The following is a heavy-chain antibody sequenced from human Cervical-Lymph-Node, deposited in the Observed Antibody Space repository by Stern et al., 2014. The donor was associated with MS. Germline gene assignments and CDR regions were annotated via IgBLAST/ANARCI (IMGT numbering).Heavy chain of an antibody. CDR2: ITPSGGST. V-gene: IGHV1-46*01. Sequence: VQLEESGAEVKKPGASLKVSCTASGYTFTNYYIHWVRQAPGQGLEWMGLITPSGGSTNYAQKFQGRVTMTRDTSTSTVYMELISLRSEDTAVYFCARCSSGWPISAMDVWGQGATVTVSS. D-gene: IGHD6-19*01. CDR1: GYTFTNYY. J-gene: IGHJ6*02. CDR3: ARCSSGWPISAMDV.